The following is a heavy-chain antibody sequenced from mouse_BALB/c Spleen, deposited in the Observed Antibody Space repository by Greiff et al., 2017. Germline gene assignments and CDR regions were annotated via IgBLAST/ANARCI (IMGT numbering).Heavy chain of an antibody. CDR3: TRKGYGNYRGAMDY. V-gene: IGHV1S81*02. CDR1: GYTFTSYY. J-gene: IGHJ4*01. Sequence: VQLQQSGAELVKPGASVKLSCKASGYTFTSYYMYWVKQRPGQGLEWIGEINPSNGGTNFNEKFKSKATLTVDKSSSTAYMQLSSLTSEDSAVYYCTRKGYGNYRGAMDYGGQGTSVTVSS. D-gene: IGHD2-10*02. CDR2: INPSNGGT.